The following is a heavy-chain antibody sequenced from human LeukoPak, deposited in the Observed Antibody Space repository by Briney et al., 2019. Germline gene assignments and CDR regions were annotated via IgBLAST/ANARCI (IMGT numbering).Heavy chain of an antibody. J-gene: IGHJ4*02. CDR2: ISAYNGNT. V-gene: IGHV1-18*01. CDR1: GYTFTSYG. D-gene: IGHD3-10*02. CDR3: AGWVTLYYFDY. Sequence: GASVKVSCKASGYTFTSYGISWVRQAPGQGLEWMGWISAYNGNTNYAQKLQGRVTMTTDTSTSTAYMELSSLRSEDTAVYYCAGWVTLYYFDYWGQGTLVTVSS.